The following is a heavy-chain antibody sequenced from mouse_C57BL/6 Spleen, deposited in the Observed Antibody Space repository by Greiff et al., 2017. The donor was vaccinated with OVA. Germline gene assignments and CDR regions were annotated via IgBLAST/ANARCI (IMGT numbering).Heavy chain of an antibody. CDR2: IAPNSGGT. V-gene: IGHV1-72*01. CDR1: GYTFTSYW. J-gene: IGHJ4*01. D-gene: IGHD4-1*01. Sequence: QVQLQQPGAELVKPGASVKLSCKASGYTFTSYWMHWVKQRPGRGLEWIGRIAPNSGGTKYNEKFKSKATLTVDKPSSTAYMQLSSLTSEDSAVYYCARRLTGTDYAMDYWGQGTSVTVSS. CDR3: ARRLTGTDYAMDY.